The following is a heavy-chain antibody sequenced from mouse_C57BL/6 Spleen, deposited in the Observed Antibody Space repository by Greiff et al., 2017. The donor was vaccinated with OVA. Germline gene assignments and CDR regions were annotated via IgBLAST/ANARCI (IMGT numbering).Heavy chain of an antibody. D-gene: IGHD1-1*02. CDR1: GFTFTDYY. J-gene: IGHJ1*03. CDR3: VKDVRVAYIDV. V-gene: IGHV7-4*01. CDR2: IRNKANGYTT. Sequence: EVNVVESGGGLVQPGASLRLSCAASGFTFTDYYMSWVRQPPGKAPEWLALIRNKANGYTTEYTASVKGRFPISRDTSQNILYLRMNTMRAEDSATYYCVKDVRVAYIDVWGTGTTVTVSS.